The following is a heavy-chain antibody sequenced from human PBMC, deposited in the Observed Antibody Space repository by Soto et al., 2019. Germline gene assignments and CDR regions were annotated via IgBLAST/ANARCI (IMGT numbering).Heavy chain of an antibody. CDR2: INPSGGST. CDR3: ARGGQGAKSSGFDP. V-gene: IGHV1-46*03. Sequence: QVQLVQSGAEVKKPGASVKVSCKASGYTFTSYYMHWVRQAPGQGLEWMGIINPSGGSTSYAQKCQGSVTRTRATSRSTVYMGLNIPRTEDKAVYDGARGGQGAKSSGFDPWGQGALVTVSS. D-gene: IGHD6-25*01. CDR1: GYTFTSYY. J-gene: IGHJ5*02.